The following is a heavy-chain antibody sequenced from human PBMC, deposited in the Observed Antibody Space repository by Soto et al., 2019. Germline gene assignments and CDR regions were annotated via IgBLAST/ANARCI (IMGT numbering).Heavy chain of an antibody. CDR1: GFTFSTSA. CDR3: AKDRWYSSGWYNYYGMDV. D-gene: IGHD6-19*01. J-gene: IGHJ6*02. CDR2: ISDTGGST. V-gene: IGHV3-23*01. Sequence: EVQLLDSGGGLVQPGGSLRLSCAASGFTFSTSAMTWVRQAPGKGLEWVSGISDTGGSTYYADSVKGRFTISRDNSKNTLHLQMSSLQAEDTAVYYCAKDRWYSSGWYNYYGMDVWGQGTAVTVSS.